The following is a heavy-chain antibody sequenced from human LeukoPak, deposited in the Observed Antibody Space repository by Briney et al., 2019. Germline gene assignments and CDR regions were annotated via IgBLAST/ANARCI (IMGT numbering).Heavy chain of an antibody. D-gene: IGHD6-19*01. V-gene: IGHV3-21*01. Sequence: GGSLRLSCAASGFTFSSYSMNWVRQAPGKGLEWVSSISSSSSYIYYADSVKGRFTTSRDNAKNSLYLQMNSLRAEDTAVYYCARDLIAVAGISNDWGQGTLVTVSS. CDR2: ISSSSSYI. CDR3: ARDLIAVAGISND. J-gene: IGHJ4*02. CDR1: GFTFSSYS.